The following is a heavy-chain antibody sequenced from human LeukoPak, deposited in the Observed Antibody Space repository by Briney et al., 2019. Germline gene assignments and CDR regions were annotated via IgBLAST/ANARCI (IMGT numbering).Heavy chain of an antibody. CDR2: INPNSGGT. CDR1: GYTFNGYY. J-gene: IGHJ4*02. Sequence: ASVKVSCKAAGYTFNGYYIYWVRQAPGQGLELMGWINPNSGGTKYAQKFQGRVTMTGDTPISTAYLELSRLTYHDTAVYFCARDFSGYDLRYWGQGTQVTVSS. D-gene: IGHD5-12*01. V-gene: IGHV1-2*02. CDR3: ARDFSGYDLRY.